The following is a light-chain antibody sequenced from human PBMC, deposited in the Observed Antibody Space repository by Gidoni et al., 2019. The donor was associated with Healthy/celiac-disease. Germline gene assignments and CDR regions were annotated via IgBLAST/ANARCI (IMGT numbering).Light chain of an antibody. Sequence: DILITQTPLSSPFTLGQPASISFRSRQSLVHSDGDNYLSWLQQRPGQPPRLLIYKVANRFCGVPDRFSGSGAGTDFTLKISRVEAEDVGVYYCTQDTQCPPSLTFGPXTKVDIK. CDR2: KVA. CDR3: TQDTQCPPSLT. V-gene: IGKV2-24*01. J-gene: IGKJ3*01. CDR1: QSLVHSDGDNY.